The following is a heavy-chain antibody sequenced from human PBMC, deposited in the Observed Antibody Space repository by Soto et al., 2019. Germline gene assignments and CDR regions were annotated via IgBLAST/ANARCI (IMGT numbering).Heavy chain of an antibody. V-gene: IGHV1-2*04. CDR2: INPSTGVT. Sequence: QVQLVQSGAEVKKPGASVKVSCKASGYSFTDYYMHWVRQAPGQGPEWLGWINPSTGVTHFAQKFQGWVTMTRDTSISTAYMELSRLTSDDTAVYYCMRSPGDFRYGMDVWGQGTTVTVSS. D-gene: IGHD2-21*02. CDR3: MRSPGDFRYGMDV. CDR1: GYSFTDYY. J-gene: IGHJ6*02.